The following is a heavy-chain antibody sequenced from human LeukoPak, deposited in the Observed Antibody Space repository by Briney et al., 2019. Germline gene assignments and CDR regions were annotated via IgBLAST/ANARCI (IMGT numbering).Heavy chain of an antibody. CDR1: GFTFSNYA. D-gene: IGHD3-9*01. CDR3: VKWGDYDVLTGYYDPDY. V-gene: IGHV3-23*01. Sequence: PGGSLRVSCAASGFTFSNYAMSWVRQAPGKGLEWVSAITGSGGGTYYADSVKGRFTISRENSKNTLYLQVNSLRAEDTAVYYCVKWGDYDVLTGYYDPDYWGQGSLVTVSS. CDR2: ITGSGGGT. J-gene: IGHJ4*02.